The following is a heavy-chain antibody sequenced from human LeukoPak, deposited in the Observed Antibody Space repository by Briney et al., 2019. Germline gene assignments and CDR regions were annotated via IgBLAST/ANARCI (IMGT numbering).Heavy chain of an antibody. CDR1: GFTFSSYA. D-gene: IGHD6-19*01. J-gene: IGHJ4*02. Sequence: PGGSLRLSCVASGFTFSSYAMNWVRQAPGKGLEWVSAISGIAVSTHYADSVKGRFTISRDNSKDTVFLQMDSLRDEDTAVYYCAKCRYSSGWYDYWGQGTLVIVSS. CDR3: AKCRYSSGWYDY. CDR2: ISGIAVST. V-gene: IGHV3-23*01.